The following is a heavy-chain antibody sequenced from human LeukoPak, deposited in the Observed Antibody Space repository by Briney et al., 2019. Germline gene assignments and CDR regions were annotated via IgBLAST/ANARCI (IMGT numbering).Heavy chain of an antibody. CDR1: GSTFSNHG. D-gene: IGHD2-21*02. CDR2: IWYDGSNK. Sequence: GGSLRLSCAASGSTFSNHGMHWVRQAPGKGPEWVALIWYDGSNKYYGESVKGRFTISRDNSKNTVYLQMNSLRAEDTGVYYCARDRLEAVTDDDYFDYWGQGTLVTVSS. J-gene: IGHJ4*02. CDR3: ARDRLEAVTDDDYFDY. V-gene: IGHV3-33*01.